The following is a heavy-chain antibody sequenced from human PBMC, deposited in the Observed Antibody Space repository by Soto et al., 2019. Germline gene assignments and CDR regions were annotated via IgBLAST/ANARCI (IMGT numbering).Heavy chain of an antibody. CDR1: GFTFSDHY. Sequence: PGGSLRLSCAASGFTFSDHYMDWVRQAPGKGLEWVGRSRDKVHSHTTEYAASVKGRFTISRDDSKNTLYLQMNSLKTEDTALYYCTTAPHDGGQNWFDPWGQGTLVTVSS. J-gene: IGHJ5*02. V-gene: IGHV3-72*01. D-gene: IGHD2-15*01. CDR3: TTAPHDGGQNWFDP. CDR2: SRDKVHSHTT.